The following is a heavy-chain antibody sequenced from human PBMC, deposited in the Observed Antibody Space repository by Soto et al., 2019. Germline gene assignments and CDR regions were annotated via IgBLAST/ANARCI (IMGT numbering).Heavy chain of an antibody. CDR1: GYSFTTYW. CDR2: IYPGDSDT. D-gene: IGHD2-2*01. J-gene: IGHJ4*02. V-gene: IGHV5-51*01. Sequence: GESLKISCKGSGYSFTTYWIGWVRQMPGKGLEWMGSIYPGDSDTRYNPSFQGQVTISVDKSISTAYLQWSSLKASDTAMYYCASREYCTSISCYSNDYWGQGTLVTVSS. CDR3: ASREYCTSISCYSNDY.